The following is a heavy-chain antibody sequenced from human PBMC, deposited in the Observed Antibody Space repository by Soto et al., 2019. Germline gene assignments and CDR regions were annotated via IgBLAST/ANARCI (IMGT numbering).Heavy chain of an antibody. CDR1: GFTFSTYN. V-gene: IGHV3-21*01. D-gene: IGHD3-10*01. CDR2: IPSSTSYI. CDR3: ARDFGGILRFGES. Sequence: DVQLVESGGGLVKPGGSLRLSCAASGFTFSTYNMNWVRQAPGKGLEWVSSIPSSTSYIFYAGSVKGRFTISRDNAKNSLYLQMNSLRAEDTAVYYCARDFGGILRFGESWGQGTLVTVSS. J-gene: IGHJ5*02.